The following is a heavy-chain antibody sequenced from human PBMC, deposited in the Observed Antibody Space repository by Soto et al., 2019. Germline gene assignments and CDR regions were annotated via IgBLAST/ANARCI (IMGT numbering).Heavy chain of an antibody. CDR3: AKVSASPSGWYGSGWGTFDS. V-gene: IGHV3-30*18. CDR1: GFTFTSHG. CDR2: ISSTGSNQ. J-gene: IGHJ4*02. D-gene: IGHD6-19*01. Sequence: PGGSLRLSCAASGFTFTSHGMHWVRQAPGKGLDWVAAISSTGSNQYYADSVKGRFTISRSDSTNTLYLEMKSLRVEDTAIYYCAKVSASPSGWYGSGWGTFDSWGQGTLVTVSS.